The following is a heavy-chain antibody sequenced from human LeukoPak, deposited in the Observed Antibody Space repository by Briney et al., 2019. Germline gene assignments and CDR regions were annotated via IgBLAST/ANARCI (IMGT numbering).Heavy chain of an antibody. J-gene: IGHJ3*01. CDR1: GYTFTDYY. Sequence: ASLKVSCKASGYTFTDYYMHWVRQAPGQGLEWVAWINPTSGGTNYAQKFQDRVTLTRDTSNNTSYMELSRLSSDDTAVYYCAREFRTTTWSFDAFDLWGQGTMVTVSS. CDR2: INPTSGGT. D-gene: IGHD1/OR15-1a*01. V-gene: IGHV1-2*02. CDR3: AREFRTTTWSFDAFDL.